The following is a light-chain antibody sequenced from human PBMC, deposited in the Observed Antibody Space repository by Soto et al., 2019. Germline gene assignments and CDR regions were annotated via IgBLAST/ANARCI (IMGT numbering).Light chain of an antibody. CDR3: QQYNIWPLWT. J-gene: IGKJ1*01. CDR2: APA. V-gene: IGKV3-15*01. Sequence: EIVMTQSPATLSVSPGDRATLSCRASESVTSSLACYQQKPGQPPRLLIYAPAPRATDVPARFSGGGSETEFTLTISSLQSEDFAVYFCQQYNIWPLWTFGQGTKVEIK. CDR1: ESVTSS.